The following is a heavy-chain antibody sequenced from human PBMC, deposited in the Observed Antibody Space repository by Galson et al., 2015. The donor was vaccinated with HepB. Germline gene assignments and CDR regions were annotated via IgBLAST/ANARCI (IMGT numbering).Heavy chain of an antibody. D-gene: IGHD4-11*01. CDR1: GYTFTSYG. Sequence: SVKVSCKASGYTFTSYGISWVRQAPGQGLEWMGWISAYNGNTNYAQKLQGRVTMTTDTSTSTAYMELRSLRSDDTAVYYCARGFTVRWGYYYYYYMDVWGKGTTVTVSS. CDR2: ISAYNGNT. V-gene: IGHV1-18*01. J-gene: IGHJ6*03. CDR3: ARGFTVRWGYYYYYYMDV.